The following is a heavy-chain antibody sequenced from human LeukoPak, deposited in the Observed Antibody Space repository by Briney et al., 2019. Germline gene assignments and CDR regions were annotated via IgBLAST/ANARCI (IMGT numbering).Heavy chain of an antibody. V-gene: IGHV3-66*01. D-gene: IGHD3-10*01. CDR3: ARDGERVLSHDH. Sequence: GGSLRLSCAVSGFTVSTNYMSWVRQAPGKGLEWVSIIHRDGSTNYADPVKGRFTISRDNSKNTLYIQMNSLRTEDTAVYYCARDGERVLSHDHWGQGTLVTVSS. J-gene: IGHJ4*02. CDR1: GFTVSTNY. CDR2: IHRDGST.